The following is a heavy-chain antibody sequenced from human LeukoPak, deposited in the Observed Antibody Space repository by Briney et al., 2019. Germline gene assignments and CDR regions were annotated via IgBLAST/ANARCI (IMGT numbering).Heavy chain of an antibody. CDR2: INWNGGST. CDR1: GFTFDDYG. Sequence: PGGSLRLPCAASGFTFDDYGMSWVRQAPGKGLEWVSGINWNGGSTGYADSVKGRFTISRDNAKNSLYLQMNSLRAEDTALYHCARGITMVRGVIRYYYYGMDVWGQGTTVTVSS. V-gene: IGHV3-20*01. CDR3: ARGITMVRGVIRYYYYGMDV. J-gene: IGHJ6*02. D-gene: IGHD3-10*01.